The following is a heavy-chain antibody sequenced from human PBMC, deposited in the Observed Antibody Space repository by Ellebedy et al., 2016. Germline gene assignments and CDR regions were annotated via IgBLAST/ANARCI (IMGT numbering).Heavy chain of an antibody. CDR3: ARGGVDYYDSSGGIDY. Sequence: SETLSLTXTVSGGSISSSSYYWGWIRQPPGKGLEWIGSIYYSGSTYYNPSLKSRVTISVDTSKNQFSLKLSSVTAADTAVYYCARGGVDYYDSSGGIDYWGQGTLVTVSS. CDR2: IYYSGST. V-gene: IGHV4-39*07. CDR1: GGSISSSSYY. J-gene: IGHJ4*02. D-gene: IGHD3-22*01.